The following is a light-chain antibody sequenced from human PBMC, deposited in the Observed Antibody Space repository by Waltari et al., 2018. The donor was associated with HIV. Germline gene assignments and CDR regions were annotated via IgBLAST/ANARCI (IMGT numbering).Light chain of an antibody. Sequence: QSALTQPASVSGSPGQSITISCTGTSSDVGSYNLVSWYQQHPGKAPKLMIYEVSKRPAGVTNRCSGSKSGNTASVTISVLEAEDEADYYCCSYAGSSTPVFGGGTKLTVL. CDR2: EVS. V-gene: IGLV2-23*02. CDR3: CSYAGSSTPV. J-gene: IGLJ2*01. CDR1: SSDVGSYNL.